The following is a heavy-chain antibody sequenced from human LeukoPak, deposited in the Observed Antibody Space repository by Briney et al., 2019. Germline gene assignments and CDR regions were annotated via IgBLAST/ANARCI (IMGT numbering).Heavy chain of an antibody. CDR1: GYTFTNYG. CDR3: ARDQGVARRVFQH. J-gene: IGHJ1*01. CDR2: ISAYNGNT. V-gene: IGHV1-18*01. Sequence: ASVKVSCKTSGYTFTNYGISWVRQAPGQGLEWMGWISAYNGNTNYTQNLQGRVTMTRDTSISTAYMELSRLRSDDTAVYYCARDQGVARRVFQHWGQGTLVTVSS. D-gene: IGHD3-3*01.